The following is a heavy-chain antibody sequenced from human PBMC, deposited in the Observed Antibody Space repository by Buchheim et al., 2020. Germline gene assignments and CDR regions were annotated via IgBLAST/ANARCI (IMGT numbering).Heavy chain of an antibody. V-gene: IGHV4-59*08. Sequence: QVQLQESGPGLVKPSETLSLTCTVSGGSISSYFWSWIRQPPGKGLEWIGYIDYTGSTKYNPSLKSRVTMYVRTSMNQFPTGLSSVTSADTAVFYCARALRGHSYGPFDYWGQGTL. CDR1: GGSISSYF. D-gene: IGHD5-18*01. CDR2: IDYTGST. CDR3: ARALRGHSYGPFDY. J-gene: IGHJ4*02.